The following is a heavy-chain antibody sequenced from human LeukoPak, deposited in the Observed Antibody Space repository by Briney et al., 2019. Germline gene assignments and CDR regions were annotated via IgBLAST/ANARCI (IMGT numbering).Heavy chain of an antibody. D-gene: IGHD1-26*01. Sequence: SGGSLRLSCVASGFTRDYAIHWGRQVPGKGLEWGSSILWDSGRINYADSVKGRFTVSRDNAKNSLYLQMNSLRAEDTALYYCIKDVLAGGADIWGQGTMVIVS. CDR2: ILWDSGRI. CDR3: IKDVLAGGADI. CDR1: GFTRDYA. J-gene: IGHJ3*02. V-gene: IGHV3-9*01.